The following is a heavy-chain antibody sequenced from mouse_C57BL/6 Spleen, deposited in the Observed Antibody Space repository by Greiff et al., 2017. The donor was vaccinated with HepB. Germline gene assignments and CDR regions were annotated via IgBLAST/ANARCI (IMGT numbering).Heavy chain of an antibody. V-gene: IGHV1-55*01. CDR2: IYPGSGST. D-gene: IGHD4-1*01. Sequence: QVQLQQPGAELVKPGASVKMSCKASGYTFTSYWITWVKQRPGQGLEWIGYIYPGSGSTNYNEKFKSKATLTVDKSSSTAYMQLSSLTSEDSAVYDCASWGDGFDYWGQGTTLTVSS. J-gene: IGHJ2*01. CDR1: GYTFTSYW. CDR3: ASWGDGFDY.